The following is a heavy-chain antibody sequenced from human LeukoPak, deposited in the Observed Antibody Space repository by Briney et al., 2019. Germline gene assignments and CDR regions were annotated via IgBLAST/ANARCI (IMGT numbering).Heavy chain of an antibody. CDR1: GGSISSYY. CDR3: ARVKSYYDSSGYPDYYFDY. J-gene: IGHJ4*02. D-gene: IGHD3-22*01. Sequence: SETLSLTCTVSGGSISSYYWSWIRQPAGKGLEWIGRIYTSGSTNYNPSLKSRVTISVDTSKNQFSLKLSSVTAADTAVYYCARVKSYYDSSGYPDYYFDYWGQGTLVTVSS. V-gene: IGHV4-4*07. CDR2: IYTSGST.